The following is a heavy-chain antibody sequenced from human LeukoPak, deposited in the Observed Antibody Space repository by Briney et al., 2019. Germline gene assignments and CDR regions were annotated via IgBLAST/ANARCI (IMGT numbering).Heavy chain of an antibody. CDR1: GGSISSYY. J-gene: IGHJ2*01. CDR3: ARDPGDGYSVWYFDL. V-gene: IGHV4-59*01. Sequence: SETLSLTCTVSGGSISSYYWSWIRQPPGKGLEWIGYIYYTGSTSYNPSPKSRVTISVDTSKNQFSLKVSSVTAADTALYYCARDPGDGYSVWYFDLWGRGTLVTVSS. CDR2: IYYTGST. D-gene: IGHD5-24*01.